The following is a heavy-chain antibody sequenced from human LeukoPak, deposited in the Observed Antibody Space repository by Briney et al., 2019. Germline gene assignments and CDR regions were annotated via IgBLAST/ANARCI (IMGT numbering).Heavy chain of an antibody. V-gene: IGHV4-39*07. D-gene: IGHD5-24*01. CDR2: IYYDEAT. Sequence: PSETLSLTCSVSGESITTRHYYWGWIRQPPGKGLEWIGSIYYDEATSYNPSLMSRGTITIDTSSNHFSLRLTSVTAADTAVYYCAKGGDSYKVGNYWGQGTLVTVSS. J-gene: IGHJ4*02. CDR1: GESITTRHYY. CDR3: AKGGDSYKVGNY.